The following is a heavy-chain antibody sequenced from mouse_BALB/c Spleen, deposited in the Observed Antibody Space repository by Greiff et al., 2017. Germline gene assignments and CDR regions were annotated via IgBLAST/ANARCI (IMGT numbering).Heavy chain of an antibody. Sequence: EVQLQQSGPGLVKPSQSLSLTCTVTGYSITSDYAWNWIRQFPGNKLEWMGYISYSGSTSYNPSLKSRISITRDTSKNQFFLQLNSVTTEDTATYYCARFDYGYDGFAYWGQGTLVTVSA. CDR2: ISYSGST. V-gene: IGHV3-2*02. D-gene: IGHD2-2*01. J-gene: IGHJ3*01. CDR1: GYSITSDYA. CDR3: ARFDYGYDGFAY.